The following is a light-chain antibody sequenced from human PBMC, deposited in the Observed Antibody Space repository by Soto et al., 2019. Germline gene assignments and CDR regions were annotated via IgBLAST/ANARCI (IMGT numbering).Light chain of an antibody. V-gene: IGKV3-20*01. Sequence: EIVLTQSPGTLSLSPGERATLSCRASQSVSSSYLAWYQQKPGQAPRLLIYDASSRATGIPDRFSGSGSGPDFTLTISRLEPADFAVYYCQQFGSSLYTFGQGTKLEIK. CDR2: DAS. CDR3: QQFGSSLYT. CDR1: QSVSSSY. J-gene: IGKJ2*01.